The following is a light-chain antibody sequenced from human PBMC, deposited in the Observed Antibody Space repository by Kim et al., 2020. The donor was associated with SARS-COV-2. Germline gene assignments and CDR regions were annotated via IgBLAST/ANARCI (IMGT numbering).Light chain of an antibody. V-gene: IGLV3-1*01. CDR2: QDS. Sequence: SYELTQPPSVSVSPGQTASITCSGDKLGDKYACWYQQKPGQSPVLVIYQDSKRPSGIPERFSGSNSGNTATLNISGTQAMDEADYYCPAWDSSIYYVFGT. J-gene: IGLJ1*01. CDR3: PAWDSSIYYV. CDR1: KLGDKY.